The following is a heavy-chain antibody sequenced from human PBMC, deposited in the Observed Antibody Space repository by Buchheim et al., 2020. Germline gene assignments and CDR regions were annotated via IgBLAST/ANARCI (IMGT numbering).Heavy chain of an antibody. CDR2: ISYDGSKK. CDR3: AKGAPYNIGWSALDH. CDR1: GFTFSRYG. D-gene: IGHD6-19*01. J-gene: IGHJ4*02. V-gene: IGHV3-30*18. Sequence: QVQLVESGGGVVQPGRSLRLSCAASGFTFSRYGMHWVRQAPGKGLEWVAVISYDGSKKYHADLVKGRFTISRDNSKNTLHLKMHSLRAEDTAVYYCAKGAPYNIGWSALDHWGQGTL.